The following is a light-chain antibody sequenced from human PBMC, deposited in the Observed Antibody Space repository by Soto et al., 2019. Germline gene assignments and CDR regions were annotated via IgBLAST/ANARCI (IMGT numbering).Light chain of an antibody. V-gene: IGLV2-23*01. CDR2: EGS. CDR3: CSYAGSSTLWV. Sequence: QSMLTQPASVSGSPGQSITISCTGTSSDVGSYNLVSWYQQHPGKAPKLIIYEGSKRPSGVSNRFSGSKSGNTASLTISGLQAEDEADYYCCSYAGSSTLWVFGGGTKLTVL. J-gene: IGLJ3*02. CDR1: SSDVGSYNL.